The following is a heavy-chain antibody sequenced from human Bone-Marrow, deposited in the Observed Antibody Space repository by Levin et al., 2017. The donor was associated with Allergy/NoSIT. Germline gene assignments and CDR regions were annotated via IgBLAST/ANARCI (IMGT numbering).Heavy chain of an antibody. CDR2: IKSKTDGGTT. V-gene: IGHV3-15*01. CDR3: TTLVATKNPNIGY. D-gene: IGHD5-12*01. CDR1: GFTFSNAW. Sequence: GESLKISCAASGFTFSNAWMSWVRQAPGKGLEWVGRIKSKTDGGTTDYAAPVKGRFTISRDDSKNTLYLQMNSLKTEDTAVYYCTTLVATKNPNIGYWGQGTLVTVSS. J-gene: IGHJ4*02.